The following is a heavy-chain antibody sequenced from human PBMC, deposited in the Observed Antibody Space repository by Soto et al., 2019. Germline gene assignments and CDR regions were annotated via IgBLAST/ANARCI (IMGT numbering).Heavy chain of an antibody. CDR1: GYTFTSYD. D-gene: IGHD3-3*01. Sequence: ASVKVSCKASGYTFTSYDINWVRKATGQGLEWMGWMNPNSGNTGYAQKFQGRVTMTRNTSISTAYIELSSLRSEDTAVYYCARVVTIFGVVIMNYGMDVWGQGTTVTVSS. CDR2: MNPNSGNT. CDR3: ARVVTIFGVVIMNYGMDV. J-gene: IGHJ6*02. V-gene: IGHV1-8*01.